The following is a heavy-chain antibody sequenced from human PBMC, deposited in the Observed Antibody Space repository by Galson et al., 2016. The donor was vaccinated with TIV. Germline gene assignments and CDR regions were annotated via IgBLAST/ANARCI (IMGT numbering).Heavy chain of an antibody. CDR2: TYPGDSYT. D-gene: IGHD3-9*01. J-gene: IGHJ4*02. V-gene: IGHV5-51*01. Sequence: QSGAEVKKPGDSLKISCKASGYSFTSFWIGWVRQMPGKGLEWMGVTYPGDSYTTYSPSFQGQVTISADKSSNTAYLQWSSLMASDTAMYFCASSRPELRYFDWQRPQYFDYWGQGSLVTVSS. CDR3: ASSRPELRYFDWQRPQYFDY. CDR1: GYSFTSFW.